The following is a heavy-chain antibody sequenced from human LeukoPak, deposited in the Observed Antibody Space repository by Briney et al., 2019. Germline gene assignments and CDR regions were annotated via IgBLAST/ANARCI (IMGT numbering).Heavy chain of an antibody. Sequence: PGRSLRLSCAASGFTFSSYGMHWVRQAPGKGLEWVAVIWYDGSNKYYADSVKGRFTISRDNSKNTLYLQMNSLRAEDTAVYYCAKDGGVPHPLRRGTRFDYWGQGTLVTVSS. CDR1: GFTFSSYG. V-gene: IGHV3-33*06. CDR3: AKDGGVPHPLRRGTRFDY. J-gene: IGHJ4*02. D-gene: IGHD2-8*01. CDR2: IWYDGSNK.